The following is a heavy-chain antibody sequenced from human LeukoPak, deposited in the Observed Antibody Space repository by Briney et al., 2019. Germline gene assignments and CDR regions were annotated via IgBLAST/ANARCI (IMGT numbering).Heavy chain of an antibody. J-gene: IGHJ5*02. Sequence: ASVKVSCKASGYTFTSYGISWVRQAPGQGLEWMGWISAYNGSTNYAQKLQGRVTMTTDTSTSTAYMELRSLRSDDTAVYYCARVPPTQYSSSSHPNWFDPWGQGTLVTVSS. D-gene: IGHD6-6*01. CDR2: ISAYNGST. V-gene: IGHV1-18*01. CDR3: ARVPPTQYSSSSHPNWFDP. CDR1: GYTFTSYG.